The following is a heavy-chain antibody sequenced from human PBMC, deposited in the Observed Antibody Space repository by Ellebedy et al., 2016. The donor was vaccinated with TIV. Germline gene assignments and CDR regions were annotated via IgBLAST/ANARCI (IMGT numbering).Heavy chain of an antibody. CDR2: ITHSGSA. CDR1: GGSFSSYY. J-gene: IGHJ4*02. D-gene: IGHD5-18*01. Sequence: SQTLSLTCAFYGGSFSSYYWPWIRQPSGKGLVWIGEITHSGSATYNPSLKSRVTMSVDTSKNQFSLKLTSVTAADTAVYYCARDLTAMVTMTYWGQGTLGTVSS. V-gene: IGHV4-34*10. CDR3: ARDLTAMVTMTY.